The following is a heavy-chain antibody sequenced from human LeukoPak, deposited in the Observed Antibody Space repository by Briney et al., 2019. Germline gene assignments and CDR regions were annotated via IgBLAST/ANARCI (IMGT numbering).Heavy chain of an antibody. CDR2: MFYTGSA. Sequence: SETLSLTCRVSGASISSHCWSWIRQPPGKGLEWIGYMFYTGSAKYNPSLKSRVTISVDTSKKQFSLKVSSVTAADTAVYYCASVDSSAYFSYFDSWGQGALVTVSS. D-gene: IGHD3-22*01. V-gene: IGHV4-59*11. CDR1: GASISSHC. CDR3: ASVDSSAYFSYFDS. J-gene: IGHJ4*02.